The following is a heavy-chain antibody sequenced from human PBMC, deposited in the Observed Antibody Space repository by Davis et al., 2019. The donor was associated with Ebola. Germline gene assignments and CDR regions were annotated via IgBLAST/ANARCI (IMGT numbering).Heavy chain of an antibody. CDR3: VAGPYYYYGMDV. D-gene: IGHD6-19*01. V-gene: IGHV4-39*01. CDR1: GGSISSGGYS. J-gene: IGHJ6*04. Sequence: MPSETLSLTCAVSGGSISSGGYSWSWIRQPPGKGLEWIGSIYYSGSTYYNPSLKSRVTISVDTSKNQFSLKLSSVTAADTAVYYPVAGPYYYYGMDVWGKGTTVTVSS. CDR2: IYYSGST.